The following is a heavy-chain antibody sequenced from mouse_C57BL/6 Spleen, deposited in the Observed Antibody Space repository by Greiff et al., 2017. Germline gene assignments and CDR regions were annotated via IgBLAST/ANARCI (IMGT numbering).Heavy chain of an antibody. J-gene: IGHJ3*01. D-gene: IGHD2-4*01. CDR1: GYAFSSSW. CDR3: ARSLDDYDPWFAY. V-gene: IGHV1-82*01. CDR2: IYPGDGDT. Sequence: QVQLQQSGPELVKPGASVKISCKASGYAFSSSWMNWVKQRPGKGLEWIGRIYPGDGDTNYNGKFKGKATLTADKSSSTADMQLSSLTSEDSAVYFCARSLDDYDPWFAYWGQGTLVTVSA.